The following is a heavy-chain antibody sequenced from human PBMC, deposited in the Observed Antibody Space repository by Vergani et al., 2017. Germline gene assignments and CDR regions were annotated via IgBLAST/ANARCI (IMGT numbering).Heavy chain of an antibody. CDR2: IIPLFGTT. CDR1: GGTFNSNS. J-gene: IGHJ4*02. D-gene: IGHD3-22*01. Sequence: QGQLAQSGAEVKKPGSSVKVSCKASGGTFNSNSISWVRQAPGQGFEWIGRIIPLFGTTSYAQKFQGRVTIIADEFTSTVYMEMSSLSSEDTAVYYCARSSGSCSYYFDSWGQGTLVTVSS. CDR3: ARSSGSCSYYFDS. V-gene: IGHV1-69*13.